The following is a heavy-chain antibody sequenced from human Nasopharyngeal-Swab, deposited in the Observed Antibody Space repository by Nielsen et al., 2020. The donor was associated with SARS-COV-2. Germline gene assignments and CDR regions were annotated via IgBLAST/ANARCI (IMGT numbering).Heavy chain of an antibody. CDR2: IKSKTDGGTT. CDR1: GFTFSNAW. D-gene: IGHD2-2*01. CDR3: ARAGRYQLQTHPFDY. V-gene: IGHV3-15*05. Sequence: GGSLRLSCAASGFTFSNAWMSWVRQAPGKGLEWVGRIKSKTDGGTTDYAAPVKGRFTISRDDSKNTLYLQMNSLRAEDTAVYYCARAGRYQLQTHPFDYWGQGTLVPSPQ. J-gene: IGHJ4*02.